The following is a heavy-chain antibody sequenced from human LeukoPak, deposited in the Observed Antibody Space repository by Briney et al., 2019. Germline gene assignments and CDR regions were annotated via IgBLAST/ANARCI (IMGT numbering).Heavy chain of an antibody. D-gene: IGHD3-9*01. CDR2: ISGRSDNT. V-gene: IGHV3-23*01. CDR1: GFIFSNYA. J-gene: IGHJ4*02. Sequence: GGSLRLSCAASGFIFSNYAMYWVHQAPGKGLEWVSAISGRSDNTNYADSVKGRFTLSRDSSKNTLYLQMNSLRADDTAVYYCAKWGDYDVLTGYYVSDFWGQGTLVTVSS. CDR3: AKWGDYDVLTGYYVSDF.